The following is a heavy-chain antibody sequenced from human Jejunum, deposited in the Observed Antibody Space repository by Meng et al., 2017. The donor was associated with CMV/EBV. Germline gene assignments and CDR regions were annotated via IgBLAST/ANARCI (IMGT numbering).Heavy chain of an antibody. J-gene: IGHJ4*02. CDR2: IFHSGAT. CDR1: VGSLIGTNW. Sequence: LSLTCVVSVGSLIGTNWWNWVRQPPGGGLEWIGEIFHSGATNYNPSLKSRVTISIDNSKNQFSLKLTSVTAADTAVYFCGDPPAGYWGQGVLVTVSS. V-gene: IGHV4-4*01. CDR3: GDPPAGY.